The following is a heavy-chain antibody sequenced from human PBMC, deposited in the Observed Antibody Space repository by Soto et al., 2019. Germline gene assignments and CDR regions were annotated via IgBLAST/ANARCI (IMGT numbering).Heavy chain of an antibody. V-gene: IGHV3-9*01. J-gene: IGHJ4*01. D-gene: IGHD2-8*01. CDR1: GFTFDDYA. CDR3: ATDVTHIVKCTNGVWYTIAVAGLIEY. CDR2: ISWNSGSI. Sequence: EVQLVESGGGLVQPGRSLRLSCAASGFTFDDYAMHWVRQAPGKGLECVSGISWNSGSIGYADSVKGRFPISRDNAKNSLYLQMNRLRVEDTGLYYCATDVTHIVKCTNGVWYTIAVAGLIEYWCDGTLVNVSS.